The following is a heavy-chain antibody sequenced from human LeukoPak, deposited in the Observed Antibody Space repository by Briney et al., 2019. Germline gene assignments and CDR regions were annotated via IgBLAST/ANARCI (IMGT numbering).Heavy chain of an antibody. CDR2: ISGSGGDT. V-gene: IGHV3-23*01. CDR1: GFSFSSYA. Sequence: GGSLRLSCAASGFSFSSYALSWVRQAPGKGLEWVSTISGSGGDTFYADSVKGRFTISRDNAKNSLYLQMNSLRAEDTAVYYCARVGSSTSCYGYWGQGTLVTVSS. J-gene: IGHJ4*02. D-gene: IGHD2-2*01. CDR3: ARVGSSTSCYGY.